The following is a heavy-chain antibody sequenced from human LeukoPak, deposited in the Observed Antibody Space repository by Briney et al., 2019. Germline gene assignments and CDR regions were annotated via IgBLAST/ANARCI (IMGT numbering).Heavy chain of an antibody. CDR1: GFTFISYG. Sequence: GGSLRQTCAASGFTFISYGIDWVRQAPGKGLEWVAVIWYDGSNKYYADSVKGRFTISRDNSKKTLYLQMNSLRAEDTAVYYCARDRTMVKGGMDVWGQGTMVTVSS. J-gene: IGHJ6*02. CDR2: IWYDGSNK. V-gene: IGHV3-33*01. CDR3: ARDRTMVKGGMDV. D-gene: IGHD3-10*01.